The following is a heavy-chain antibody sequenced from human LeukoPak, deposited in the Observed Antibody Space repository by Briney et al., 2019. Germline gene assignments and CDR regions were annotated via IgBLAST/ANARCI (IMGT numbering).Heavy chain of an antibody. J-gene: IGHJ4*02. CDR2: ISYDGSNK. Sequence: GRSLRLSCAASGFTFSSYAMHWVRQAPGKGLEWVAVISYDGSNKYYADSVKGRFTISRDNSKNTPYLQMNSLRAEDTAVYYCARDGYSSGWYYFDYWGQGTLVTVSS. V-gene: IGHV3-30*04. CDR1: GFTFSSYA. CDR3: ARDGYSSGWYYFDY. D-gene: IGHD6-19*01.